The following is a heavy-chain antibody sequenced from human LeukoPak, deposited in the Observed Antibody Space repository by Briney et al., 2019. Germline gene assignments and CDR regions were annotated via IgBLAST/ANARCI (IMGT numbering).Heavy chain of an antibody. D-gene: IGHD1-1*01. CDR2: INPNSGGT. CDR1: GYTFTGYY. J-gene: IGHJ3*02. V-gene: IGHV1-2*02. Sequence: ASVKVSCKASGYTFTGYYMHWVRQAPGQGLEWMGWINPNSGGTNYAQKFQGRVTMTRDTSISTAYMELSRLRSDDTAVYYCARDKTGTTAFDIWGQGTMVTVSS. CDR3: ARDKTGTTAFDI.